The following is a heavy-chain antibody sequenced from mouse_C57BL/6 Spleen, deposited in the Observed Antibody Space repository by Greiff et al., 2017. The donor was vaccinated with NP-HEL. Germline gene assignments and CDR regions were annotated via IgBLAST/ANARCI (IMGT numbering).Heavy chain of an antibody. Sequence: QVQLQQSGAELVKPGASVKISCKASGYAFSSYWMNWVKQRPGKGLEWIGQIYPGDGDTNYNGKFKGKATLTADKSSSTAYMQLSSLTSEDSAVYFCARMGEVMYYCDYWGQGTTLTVSS. V-gene: IGHV1-80*01. D-gene: IGHD2-13*01. CDR3: ARMGEVMYYCDY. CDR2: IYPGDGDT. CDR1: GYAFSSYW. J-gene: IGHJ2*01.